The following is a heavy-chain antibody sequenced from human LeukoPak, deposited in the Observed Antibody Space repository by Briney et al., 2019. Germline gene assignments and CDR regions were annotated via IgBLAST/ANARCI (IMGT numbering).Heavy chain of an antibody. CDR3: AKDGGGGYVTDWYFDL. Sequence: SETLSLTCTVSGGSISSNGYFWGWIRQPPGKGLEWIGTIYYSGNTYYNPSLKSRVTISVDTSKNQFSLKLSSVTAADTAVYYCAKDGGGGYVTDWYFDLWGRGTLVAVSS. J-gene: IGHJ2*01. D-gene: IGHD5-12*01. CDR1: GGSISSNGYF. V-gene: IGHV4-39*07. CDR2: IYYSGNT.